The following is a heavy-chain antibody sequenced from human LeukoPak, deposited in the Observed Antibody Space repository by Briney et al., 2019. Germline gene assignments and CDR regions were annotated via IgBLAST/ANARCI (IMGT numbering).Heavy chain of an antibody. D-gene: IGHD5-12*01. J-gene: IGHJ4*02. Sequence: SVKVSCKASGGTFSSYAISWVRQAPGQGLEWMGRIIPILGIANYAQKFQGRVTIAADKSTSTAYMELSSLRSEDTAVYYCARDSVATIGTGFDYWGQGTLVTVSS. CDR1: GGTFSSYA. CDR2: IIPILGIA. CDR3: ARDSVATIGTGFDY. V-gene: IGHV1-69*04.